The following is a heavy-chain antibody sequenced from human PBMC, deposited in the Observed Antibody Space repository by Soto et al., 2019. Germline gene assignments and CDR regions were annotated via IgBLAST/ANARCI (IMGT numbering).Heavy chain of an antibody. CDR2: ISGSGGST. J-gene: IGHJ4*02. D-gene: IGHD2-8*01. Sequence: GGSLRLSCAASGFTFSSYAMSWVRQAPGKGLEWVSAISGSGGSTYYADSVKGRFTISRDNSKNTLYLQMNSLRAEDTAVYYCARSRDCTNGVRYETDYYFDYWGQGALVTVSS. CDR3: ARSRDCTNGVRYETDYYFDY. V-gene: IGHV3-23*01. CDR1: GFTFSSYA.